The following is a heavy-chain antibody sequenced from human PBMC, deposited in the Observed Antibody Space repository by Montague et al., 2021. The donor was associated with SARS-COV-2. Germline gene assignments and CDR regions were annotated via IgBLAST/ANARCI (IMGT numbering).Heavy chain of an antibody. D-gene: IGHD2-2*01. V-gene: IGHV4-39*01. CDR3: ARHPLGYCSSTSCYVG. Sequence: SETLSLTCTVSGGSISSSSYYWGWIRQPPGKGLEWRGSTCYSGSTYHSLSLKSRVTISVDTSKNQFSLKLSSVTAADTAVYYCARHPLGYCSSTSCYVGWGQGILVTVSS. J-gene: IGHJ4*02. CDR2: TCYSGST. CDR1: GGSISSSSYY.